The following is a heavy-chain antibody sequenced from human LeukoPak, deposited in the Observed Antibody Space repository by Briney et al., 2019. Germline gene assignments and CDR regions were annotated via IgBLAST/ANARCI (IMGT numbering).Heavy chain of an antibody. D-gene: IGHD1-1*01. J-gene: IGHJ4*02. Sequence: GASVKVSCKASGYTFTIYGFSWVRQAPEQGLEWMGWINAYNGNTNYAQKLQGRVTMTTDTSTSTAYMELRSLRFDDTAVYYCARRQGTTLSFDYWGQGTLVTVSS. V-gene: IGHV1-18*01. CDR1: GYTFTIYG. CDR2: INAYNGNT. CDR3: ARRQGTTLSFDY.